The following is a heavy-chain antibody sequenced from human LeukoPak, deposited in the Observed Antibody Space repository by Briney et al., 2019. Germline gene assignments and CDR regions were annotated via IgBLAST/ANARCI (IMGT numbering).Heavy chain of an antibody. Sequence: SGKVSCKASGGTFSSYAISWVRQAPGQGLEWMGGIIPIFGTANYAQKFQGRVTITADESTSTAYMELSSLRSEDTAVYYCASQAYYGSGSSWGQGTLVTVSS. CDR1: GGTFSSYA. V-gene: IGHV1-69*13. CDR3: ASQAYYGSGSS. D-gene: IGHD3-10*01. CDR2: IIPIFGTA. J-gene: IGHJ5*02.